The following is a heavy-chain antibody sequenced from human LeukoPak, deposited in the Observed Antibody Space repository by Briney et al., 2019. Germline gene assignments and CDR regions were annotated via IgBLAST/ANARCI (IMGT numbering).Heavy chain of an antibody. D-gene: IGHD2-2*01. CDR1: GYTFTGYY. Sequence: GASVKVSCKASGYTFTGYYMHWVRQAPGQGLEWMGWINPNSGGTKYAQKFQGRVTMTRDTSISTAYMEVSRLRSDDTAAYYCATNPAATRGFDNWGQGTLVTVSS. V-gene: IGHV1-2*02. CDR3: ATNPAATRGFDN. CDR2: INPNSGGT. J-gene: IGHJ4*02.